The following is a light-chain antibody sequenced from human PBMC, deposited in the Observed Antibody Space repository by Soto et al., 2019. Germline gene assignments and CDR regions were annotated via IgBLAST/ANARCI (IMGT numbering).Light chain of an antibody. CDR3: QQYTTSSWT. CDR1: QRVDDSH. Sequence: EIVMTQSPGTLSLSPGERATLSCRASQRVDDSHLAWYQQKPGQAPRVLIYGTSSRATGIPDRFSGSGSGTDFTLTISRLEPEDFAVYYCQQYTTSSWTFGQGTKVDIK. V-gene: IGKV3-20*01. CDR2: GTS. J-gene: IGKJ1*01.